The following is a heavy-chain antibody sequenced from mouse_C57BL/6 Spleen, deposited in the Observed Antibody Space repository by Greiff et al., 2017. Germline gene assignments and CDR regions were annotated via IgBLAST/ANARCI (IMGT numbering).Heavy chain of an antibody. CDR3: TRGPYYYGSSYVRYFDY. J-gene: IGHJ2*01. D-gene: IGHD1-1*01. CDR1: GFTFSSYA. CDR2: ISSGGDYI. Sequence: EVQVVESGEGLVKPGGSLKLSCAASGFTFSSYAMSWVRQTPEKRLEWVAYISSGGDYIYYADTVKGRFTISRDNARNTLYLQMSSLKSEDTAMYYCTRGPYYYGSSYVRYFDYWGQGTTLTVSS. V-gene: IGHV5-9-1*02.